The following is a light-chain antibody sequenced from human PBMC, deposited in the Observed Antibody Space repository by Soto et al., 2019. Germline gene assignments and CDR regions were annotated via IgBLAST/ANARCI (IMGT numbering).Light chain of an antibody. CDR3: QQYGTSEII. Sequence: ESVLTQSPGTLSLSPGERATLSCRASQSLANSFIAWYQQKPGQAPRLLIYDTSSRASGIPDRFSGSGSGTDFTLIISRLETEDFAVFYCQQYGTSEIIFGQGTRLEIK. J-gene: IGKJ5*01. CDR1: QSLANSF. V-gene: IGKV3-20*01. CDR2: DTS.